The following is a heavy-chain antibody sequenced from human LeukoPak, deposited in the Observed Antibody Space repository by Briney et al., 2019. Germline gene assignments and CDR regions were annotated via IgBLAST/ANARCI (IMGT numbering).Heavy chain of an antibody. V-gene: IGHV4-34*01. D-gene: IGHD3-16*02. Sequence: SETLSLTCAVYGGSFSGYYWSWIRQPPGKGLEWIGEINHSGSTNYNPSLKSRVTISVDTSKNQFSLKLSSVTAADTAAYYCARRPITFGGVIVEFDYWGQGTLVTVSS. CDR1: GGSFSGYY. CDR3: ARRPITFGGVIVEFDY. CDR2: INHSGST. J-gene: IGHJ4*02.